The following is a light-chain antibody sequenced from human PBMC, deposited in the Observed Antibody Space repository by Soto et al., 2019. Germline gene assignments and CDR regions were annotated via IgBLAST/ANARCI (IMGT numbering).Light chain of an antibody. Sequence: EIVLTQSPGTLSLSPGERATFSCRASQSVSSSYLAWYQQKPGQAPRLLIFGASSRATGIPDRFSGSGSGTDFTLTISRLEPEDLAVYYCQQYGSSPPITFGQGTRLEIK. CDR2: GAS. CDR3: QQYGSSPPIT. CDR1: QSVSSSY. J-gene: IGKJ5*01. V-gene: IGKV3-20*01.